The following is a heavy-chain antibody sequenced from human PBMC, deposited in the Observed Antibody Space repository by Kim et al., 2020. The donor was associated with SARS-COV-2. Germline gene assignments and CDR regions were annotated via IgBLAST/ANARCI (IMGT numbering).Heavy chain of an antibody. CDR1: GGSISSSNW. J-gene: IGHJ6*02. CDR2: IYHSGST. D-gene: IGHD2-8*02. Sequence: SETLSLTCAVSGGSISSSNWWSWVRQPPGKGLEWIGEIYHSGSTNYNPSLKSRVTISVDKSKNQFSLKLSSVTAADTAVYYCARGNVGYGPSTPYYYYGMDVWGQGTTVTVSS. V-gene: IGHV4-4*02. CDR3: ARGNVGYGPSTPYYYYGMDV.